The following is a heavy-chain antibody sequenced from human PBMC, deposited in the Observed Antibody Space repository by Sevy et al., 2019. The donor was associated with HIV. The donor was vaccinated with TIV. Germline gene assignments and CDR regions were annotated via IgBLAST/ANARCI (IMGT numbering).Heavy chain of an antibody. Sequence: GGSLRLSCAASGFTFSSYAMSWVRQAPGKGLEWVSAISGSGGSTYYADSVKGRFTISRDNPKNTLYLQMNSLRAEDTAVYYCAKGGYYDSSGYSIWGQGTLVTVSS. D-gene: IGHD3-22*01. J-gene: IGHJ4*02. V-gene: IGHV3-23*01. CDR2: ISGSGGST. CDR3: AKGGYYDSSGYSI. CDR1: GFTFSSYA.